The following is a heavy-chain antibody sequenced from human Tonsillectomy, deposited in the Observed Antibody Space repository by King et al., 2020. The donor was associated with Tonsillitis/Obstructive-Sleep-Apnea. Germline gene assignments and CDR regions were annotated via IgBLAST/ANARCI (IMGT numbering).Heavy chain of an antibody. CDR3: ARVVPPDLNGNAPGIQYYYMDV. Sequence: VQLVESGAEVKKPGESLKISCLGSGYTFTNYWIAWVRQMPGKGLESMGIMYAGDSDARYSPAFHGQITFSADRSVNTAYLQWSGLKASDTAIYYCARVVPPDLNGNAPGIQYYYMDVWGKGTTVTVSS. V-gene: IGHV5-51*01. CDR1: GYTFTNYW. D-gene: IGHD1-20*01. CDR2: MYAGDSDA. J-gene: IGHJ6*03.